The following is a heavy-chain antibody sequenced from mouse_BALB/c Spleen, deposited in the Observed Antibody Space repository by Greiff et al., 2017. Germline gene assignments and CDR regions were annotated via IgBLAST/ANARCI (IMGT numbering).Heavy chain of an antibody. D-gene: IGHD2-4*01. CDR3: SLMITTGVPYAMDY. CDR1: GYTFTSYW. V-gene: IGHV1S81*02. J-gene: IGHJ4*01. CDR2: INPSNGRT. Sequence: VQLQQPGAELVKPGASVKLSCKASGYTFTSYWMHWVKQRPGQGLEWIGEINPSNGRTNYNEKFKSKATLTVDKSSSTAYMQLSSLTSEDSAVYYCSLMITTGVPYAMDYWGQGTSVTVSS.